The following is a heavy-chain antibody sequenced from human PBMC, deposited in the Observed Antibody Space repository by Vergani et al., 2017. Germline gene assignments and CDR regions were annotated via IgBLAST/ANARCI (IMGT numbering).Heavy chain of an antibody. CDR1: GFSLSTSGMC. Sequence: QVTLRESGPALVKPTQTLTLTCTFSGFSLSTSGMCVSWIRQPPGKALEWLARIEWDDDKNYSTSLKTRLTISKETSKNQVVLTMTNMDPVDTATYYCARMYVSASGSYYPDAFDIWGQGTMVTVSS. CDR2: IEWDDDK. J-gene: IGHJ3*02. CDR3: ARMYVSASGSYYPDAFDI. V-gene: IGHV2-70*15. D-gene: IGHD1-26*01.